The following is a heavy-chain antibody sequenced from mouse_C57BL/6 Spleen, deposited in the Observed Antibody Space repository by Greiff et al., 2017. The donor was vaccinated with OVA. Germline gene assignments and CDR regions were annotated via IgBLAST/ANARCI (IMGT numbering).Heavy chain of an antibody. J-gene: IGHJ4*01. D-gene: IGHD2-1*01. V-gene: IGHV1-52*01. CDR3: ARGDGNYGDYYAMDY. CDR1: GYTFPSYW. Sequence: QVQLQQPGAELVRPGSSVKLSCKASGYTFPSYWMHWVKQRPIQGLEWIGNIDPSDSETHYNQKFKDKATLTVDKSSSTAYMQLSSLTSEDSAVYYCARGDGNYGDYYAMDYWGQGTSVTVSS. CDR2: IDPSDSET.